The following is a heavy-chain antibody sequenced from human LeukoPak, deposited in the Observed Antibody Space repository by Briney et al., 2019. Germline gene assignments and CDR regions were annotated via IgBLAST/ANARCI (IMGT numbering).Heavy chain of an antibody. D-gene: IGHD3-9*01. Sequence: PSETLSLTCTVSGGSISNKNSYWGWIRQPPGKGLEWVGSIYFTGSTYYHPSLESRVTISVDTSKNQFSLKLSSVTAADTAVYYCARGSLLRYFDWLWDYWGQGTLVTVSS. CDR1: GGSISNKNSY. V-gene: IGHV4-39*01. CDR2: IYFTGST. CDR3: ARGSLLRYFDWLWDY. J-gene: IGHJ4*02.